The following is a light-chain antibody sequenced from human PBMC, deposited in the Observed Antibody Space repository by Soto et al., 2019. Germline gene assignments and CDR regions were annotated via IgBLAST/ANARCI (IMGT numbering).Light chain of an antibody. Sequence: QTVVTQEPSFSVSPGGTVTLTCGLSSGPVFTSSYPNWYQQTPGQAPRTLIFNTNTRSSGVPDRFSGSILGDKAALTITGAPADDVSYYYCLLYLGGGIWVFGGGTKVTVL. CDR1: SGPVFTSSY. CDR2: NTN. V-gene: IGLV8-61*01. CDR3: LLYLGGGIWV. J-gene: IGLJ3*02.